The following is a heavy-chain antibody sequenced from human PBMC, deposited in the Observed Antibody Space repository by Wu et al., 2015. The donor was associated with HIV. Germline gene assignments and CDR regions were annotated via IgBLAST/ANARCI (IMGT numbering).Heavy chain of an antibody. CDR3: ARHTARGEVSPNYFYYYGMDV. D-gene: IGHD3-10*01. J-gene: IGHJ6*02. CDR1: GGTFRSYA. Sequence: QVQLVQSGAEVKKPGSSVKVSCKASGGTFRSYAISWVREAPGQGLEWMGGIIPMFEAAKYAQKFQGRVTITTDESMNIAYMELSSLRSEDTAVYYCARHTARGEVSPNYFYYYGMDVWGQGP. V-gene: IGHV1-69*05. CDR2: IIPMFEAA.